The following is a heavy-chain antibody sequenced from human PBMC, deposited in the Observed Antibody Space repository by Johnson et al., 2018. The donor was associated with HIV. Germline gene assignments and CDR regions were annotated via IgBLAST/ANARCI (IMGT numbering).Heavy chain of an antibody. D-gene: IGHD6-19*01. V-gene: IGHV3-66*04. CDR1: GFTFSSNY. CDR3: ARHKAVADAFDI. Sequence: VQLVESGGGVVQPGRSLRLSCAASGFTFSSNYMSWVRQPPGKGLEWVSVFYSGSNTYYADSVKGRFTISRDNSNNTLYLQMNSLRAEDTAVYYCARHKAVADAFDIWGQGTMVTVSS. J-gene: IGHJ3*02. CDR2: FYSGSNT.